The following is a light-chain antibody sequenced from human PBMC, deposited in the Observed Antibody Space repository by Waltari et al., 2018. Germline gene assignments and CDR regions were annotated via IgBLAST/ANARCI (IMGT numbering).Light chain of an antibody. CDR1: QSVSSSY. Sequence: EIVLTQSPGTLSFFPGERATPSCRASQSVSSSYFSWYQQKPGQAPRLLIYGASGRATGIPDRFSGSGSGTDFTLTISRLEPEDFAVYYCQQYGKTFGQGTKVEIK. CDR3: QQYGKT. V-gene: IGKV3-20*01. CDR2: GAS. J-gene: IGKJ1*01.